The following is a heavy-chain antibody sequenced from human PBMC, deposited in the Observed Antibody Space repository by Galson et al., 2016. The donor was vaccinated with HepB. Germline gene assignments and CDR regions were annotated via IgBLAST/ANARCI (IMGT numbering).Heavy chain of an antibody. CDR2: VKSKTDGGPI. CDR1: GFTFRNVW. V-gene: IGHV3-15*01. Sequence: SLRLSCAVSGFTFRNVWMSWVRQAPGKGLECVGRVKSKTDGGPIDYAAPVKGRFTISRDDSKKTLYLQMNSLKSEDTAIYYCTTDSDPRSSYYYYYYAMDVWGKGTTVTVSS. D-gene: IGHD6-19*01. J-gene: IGHJ6*04. CDR3: TTDSDPRSSYYYYYYAMDV.